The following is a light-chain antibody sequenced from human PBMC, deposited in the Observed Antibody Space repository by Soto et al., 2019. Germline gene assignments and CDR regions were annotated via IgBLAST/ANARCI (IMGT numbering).Light chain of an antibody. Sequence: DIQMTQSPSSLSASVGDRVTITCRASQSISNYLNWYQQKPGKAPNLLIYAASSLQSGVPSRFSGSGSWTDFSLTISSLQPEDFATYYCQQSYSTLFTFGQGTRLEIK. J-gene: IGKJ5*01. CDR3: QQSYSTLFT. V-gene: IGKV1-39*01. CDR2: AAS. CDR1: QSISNY.